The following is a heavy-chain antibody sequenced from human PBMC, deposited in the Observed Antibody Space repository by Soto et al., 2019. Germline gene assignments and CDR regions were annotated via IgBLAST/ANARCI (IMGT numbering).Heavy chain of an antibody. J-gene: IGHJ4*02. D-gene: IGHD3-22*01. V-gene: IGHV3-30-3*01. CDR1: GFTFSSYT. CDR3: ARGDGDYYDGNGYLGRH. CDR2: ISYDGGDK. Sequence: GGSLRLSCAASGFTFSSYTMHWVRQPPGKGLEWVADISYDGGDKYYADSVKGRFTISRDNAKNTLYLQMNSLRAEDTAVYYCARGDGDYYDGNGYLGRHWGQGALVTVSS.